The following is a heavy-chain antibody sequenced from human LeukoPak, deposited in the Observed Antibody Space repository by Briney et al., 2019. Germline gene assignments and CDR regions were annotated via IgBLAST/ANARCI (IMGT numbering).Heavy chain of an antibody. CDR2: MNPNSGNT. V-gene: IGHV1-8*01. D-gene: IGHD3-10*01. CDR3: ARRKDTMVRGVIIFGY. J-gene: IGHJ4*02. Sequence: ASVKVSCKASGCTFTSYDINWVRQATGQGLEWMGWMNPNSGNTGYAQKFQGRVTMTRNTSISTAYMELSSLRSEDTAVYYCARRKDTMVRGVIIFGYWGQGTLVTVSS. CDR1: GCTFTSYD.